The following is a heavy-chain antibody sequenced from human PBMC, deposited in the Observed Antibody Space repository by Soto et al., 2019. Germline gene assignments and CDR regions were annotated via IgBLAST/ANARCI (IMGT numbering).Heavy chain of an antibody. V-gene: IGHV3-74*01. CDR1: GFIFKMYW. D-gene: IGHD3-10*01. J-gene: IGHJ4*02. Sequence: EVQLVESGVGLVPPGGSVRLSCAASGFIFKMYWMHWVRQSPGTGLVWISRIYNDGTYSDYADSVRGRFTISRDNVNDTLYLQMTKLRAEDSGLYYCTRGPRPISTGTGAYWGQGTQVTVSS. CDR2: IYNDGTYS. CDR3: TRGPRPISTGTGAY.